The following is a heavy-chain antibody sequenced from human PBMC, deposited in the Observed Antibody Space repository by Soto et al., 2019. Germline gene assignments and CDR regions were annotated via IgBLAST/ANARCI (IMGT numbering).Heavy chain of an antibody. CDR3: ARQRTTVVTQAYFDH. V-gene: IGHV4-39*01. Sequence: PAETLSLTCIVSGESISSSSYYWGWIRQPPGKGLEWIGSIDYSGRTYYNPSFKSRVTISIDTSKNQFSLKLSSVTATDTAVYYCARQRTTVVTQAYFDHWGQGALVTVSS. J-gene: IGHJ4*02. CDR1: GESISSSSYY. CDR2: IDYSGRT. D-gene: IGHD2-21*02.